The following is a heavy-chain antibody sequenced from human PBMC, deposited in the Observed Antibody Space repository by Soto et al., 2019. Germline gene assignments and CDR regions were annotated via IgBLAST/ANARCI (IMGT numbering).Heavy chain of an antibody. CDR2: IDSDGSTT. CDR3: ARDGHYRLDF. J-gene: IGHJ4*02. D-gene: IGHD3-16*02. V-gene: IGHV3-74*01. CDR1: GFTFNTYI. Sequence: GGSLRLSCVASGFTFNTYILHWVRQAPGKGPVWVSRIDSDGSTTHYADSVKGRFTISRDNARNTLYLQMNSLRVEDTALYYCARDGHYRLDFWGQGTPVTVS.